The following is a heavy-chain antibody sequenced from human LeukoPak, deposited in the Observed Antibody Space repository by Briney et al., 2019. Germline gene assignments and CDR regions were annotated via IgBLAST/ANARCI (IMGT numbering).Heavy chain of an antibody. V-gene: IGHV4-38-2*01. CDR2: IYHTGSS. CDR1: NYYISSGSY. CDR3: ARANDRGGTSPLDY. Sequence: RPSETLSLTCGVSNYYISSGSYWSWIRQPPGQGLEWIGSIYHTGSSYYSSSLQSRVTISVDTSKNQFSVKLSSVTAADTAVCYCARANDRGGTSPLDYWGQGTLVTVSS. J-gene: IGHJ4*02. D-gene: IGHD2-2*01.